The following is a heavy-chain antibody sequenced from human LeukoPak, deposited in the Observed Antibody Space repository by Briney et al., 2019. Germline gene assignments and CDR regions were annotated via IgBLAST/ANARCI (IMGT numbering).Heavy chain of an antibody. J-gene: IGHJ3*02. V-gene: IGHV1-2*02. CDR1: GYIFHGYY. D-gene: IGHD1-26*01. Sequence: ASVKVSCKASGYIFHGYYMHWVRQAPGQGLEWMGWINPHTGVTNYAQKFQGRVTITADKSTSTAYMELSSLRSEDTAVYYCARDTYISRELLAIRAFDIWGQGTMVTVSS. CDR3: ARDTYISRELLAIRAFDI. CDR2: INPHTGVT.